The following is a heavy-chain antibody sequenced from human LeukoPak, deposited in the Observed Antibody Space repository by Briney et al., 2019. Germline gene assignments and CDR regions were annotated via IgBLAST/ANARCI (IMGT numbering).Heavy chain of an antibody. J-gene: IGHJ4*02. CDR1: RYSFTSYW. CDR3: ARRAYYDSSGYYYYFDY. D-gene: IGHD3-22*01. CDR2: IYPGDSDT. V-gene: IGHV5-51*01. Sequence: GESLKISCKGSRYSFTSYWIGWVRQMPGKGLEWMGVIYPGDSDTRYSPSFQGQVTISADKSISTAYLQWSSLKASDTAMYYCARRAYYDSSGYYYYFDYWGQGTLVTVSS.